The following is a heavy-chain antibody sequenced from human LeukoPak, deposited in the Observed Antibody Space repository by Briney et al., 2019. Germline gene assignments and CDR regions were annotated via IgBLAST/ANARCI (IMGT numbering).Heavy chain of an antibody. CDR2: ISAYNGNT. J-gene: IGHJ6*02. CDR1: GYTFTSYG. V-gene: IGHV1-18*01. D-gene: IGHD6-13*01. CDR3: AREVGSSSWYAGYYGMDV. Sequence: ASVTVSCKASGYTFTSYGIRWVRQAPGQGLEWMGWISAYNGNTNYAQKLQGRVTMTTDTSTSTAYMELRSLRSDDTAVYYCAREVGSSSWYAGYYGMDVWGQGTTVTVSS.